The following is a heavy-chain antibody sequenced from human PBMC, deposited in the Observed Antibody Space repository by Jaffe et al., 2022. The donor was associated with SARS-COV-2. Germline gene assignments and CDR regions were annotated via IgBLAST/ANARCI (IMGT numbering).Heavy chain of an antibody. J-gene: IGHJ5*02. CDR1: GGTFSSYA. Sequence: QVQLVQSGAEVKKPGSSVKVSCKASGGTFSSYAISWVRQAPGQGLEWMGGIIPIFGTANYAQKFQGRVTITADESTSTAYMELSSLRSEDTAVYYCAREGSDDSRGPRPPSGYWFDPWGQGTLVTVSS. CDR3: AREGSDDSRGPRPPSGYWFDP. D-gene: IGHD3-22*01. V-gene: IGHV1-69*01. CDR2: IIPIFGTA.